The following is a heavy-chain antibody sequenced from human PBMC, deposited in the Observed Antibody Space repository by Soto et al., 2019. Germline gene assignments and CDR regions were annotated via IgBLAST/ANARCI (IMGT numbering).Heavy chain of an antibody. Sequence: GGSLRLSCAASGFTFRNYGMTWVRQAPGKGLEWVSAINNGGSTFYTDSVKGRFIISRDDSKNTLFLQINSLRFEVTAMYYCVRENYYYGMDVWGQGTAVTVSS. V-gene: IGHV3-66*01. CDR1: GFTFRNYG. J-gene: IGHJ6*02. CDR3: VRENYYYGMDV. CDR2: INNGGST.